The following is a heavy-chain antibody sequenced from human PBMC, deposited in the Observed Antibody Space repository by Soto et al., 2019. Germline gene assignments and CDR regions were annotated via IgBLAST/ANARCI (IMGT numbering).Heavy chain of an antibody. D-gene: IGHD2-2*01. CDR2: INHSGST. J-gene: IGHJ6*03. CDR1: GGSFSGYY. Sequence: SETLSLTCAVYGGSFSGYYWSWIRQPPGKGLEWIGEINHSGSTNYNPSLKSRVTISVDTSKNQFSLKLSSVTAADTAVYYCARGTYCSSTSCLRTTNYYYYYYMDVWGKGTTVTVSS. CDR3: ARGTYCSSTSCLRTTNYYYYYYMDV. V-gene: IGHV4-34*01.